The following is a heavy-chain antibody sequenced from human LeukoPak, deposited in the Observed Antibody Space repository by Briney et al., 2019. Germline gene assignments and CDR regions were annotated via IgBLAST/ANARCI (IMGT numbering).Heavy chain of an antibody. CDR2: IYYSGST. Sequence: SETLSLTCTVSGGSISSSSYYWGWIRQPPGKGLEWIGSIYYSGSTYYNPSLKSRVTISVDTSKNQFSLKLSSVTAADTAVYYCARHPRSEKGSSGDYYYYYMDVWGKGTTVTISS. CDR3: ARHPRSEKGSSGDYYYYYMDV. V-gene: IGHV4-39*01. CDR1: GGSISSSSYY. D-gene: IGHD3-22*01. J-gene: IGHJ6*03.